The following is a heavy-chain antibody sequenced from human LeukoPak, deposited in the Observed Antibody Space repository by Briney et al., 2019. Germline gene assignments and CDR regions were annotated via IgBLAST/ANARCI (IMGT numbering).Heavy chain of an antibody. J-gene: IGHJ2*01. D-gene: IGHD3-10*01. CDR1: GGSISSGSYY. CDR3: ASMDYYGSGSYLDYWYFDL. CDR2: IYTSGST. Sequence: SQTLSLTCTVSGGSISSGSYYWSWIRQPAGKGLEWIGRIYTSGSTNYNPSLKSRVTISVDTSKNQFSLKLSSVTAADTAVYYCASMDYYGSGSYLDYWYFDLWGRGTLVTVSS. V-gene: IGHV4-61*02.